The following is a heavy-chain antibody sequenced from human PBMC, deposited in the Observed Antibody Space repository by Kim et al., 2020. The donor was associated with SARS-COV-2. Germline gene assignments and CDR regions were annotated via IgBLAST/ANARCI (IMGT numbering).Heavy chain of an antibody. CDR2: ISSSSSYI. CDR1: GFTFSSYS. V-gene: IGHV3-21*01. Sequence: GGSLRLSCAASGFTFSSYSMNWVRQAPGKGLEWVSSISSSSSYIYYADSVKGRFTISRDNAKNSLYLQMHSLRAEDTAVYYCARGAGRRYYYGMDVWGQGTTVTVSS. J-gene: IGHJ6*02. CDR3: ARGAGRRYYYGMDV. D-gene: IGHD6-19*01.